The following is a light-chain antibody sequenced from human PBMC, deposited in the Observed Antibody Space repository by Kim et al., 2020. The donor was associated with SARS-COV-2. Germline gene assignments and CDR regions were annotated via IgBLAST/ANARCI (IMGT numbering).Light chain of an antibody. CDR3: QHFETPPPT. CDR1: QDISNW. J-gene: IGKJ1*01. CDR2: DAS. Sequence: VGDRVTIKCQARQDISNWLNGYQQKPGKAPTLLIYDASTVEDGISPRFSGSGSGTRFTLTISKLYPEDFGTYFCQHFETPPPTFGQRTKVDIK. V-gene: IGKV1-33*01.